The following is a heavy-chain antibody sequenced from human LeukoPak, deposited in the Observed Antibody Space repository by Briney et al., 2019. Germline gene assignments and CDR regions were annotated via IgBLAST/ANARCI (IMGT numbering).Heavy chain of an antibody. Sequence: GGSLRLSCAASGFTFSSYAMSWVRQAPGKGLEWVSYISSSSSTIYYADSVKGRFTISRDNAKNSLYLQMNSLRAEDTAVYYCAREYRSDFDYWGQGTLVTVSS. CDR3: AREYRSDFDY. CDR1: GFTFSSYA. V-gene: IGHV3-48*01. D-gene: IGHD1-14*01. CDR2: ISSSSSTI. J-gene: IGHJ4*02.